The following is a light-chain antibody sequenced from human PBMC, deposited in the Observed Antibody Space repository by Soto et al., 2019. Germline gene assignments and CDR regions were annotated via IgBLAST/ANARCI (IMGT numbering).Light chain of an antibody. CDR3: QQYGSSPRT. Sequence: IQMTQSPSSLSASVGDRVPLTCRASQSISSFLNWYQQKPGKAPKVLIYAASRLESGVPSRFSGSGSGTDFTLTISRLEPEDFAVYYCQQYGSSPRTFGQGTKVDIK. CDR1: QSISSF. J-gene: IGKJ1*01. CDR2: AAS. V-gene: IGKV1-39*01.